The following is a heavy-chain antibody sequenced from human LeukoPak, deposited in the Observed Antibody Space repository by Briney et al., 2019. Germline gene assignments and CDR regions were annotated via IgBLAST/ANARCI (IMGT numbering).Heavy chain of an antibody. V-gene: IGHV4-39*07. J-gene: IGHJ3*02. CDR3: AKSNGYGLVDI. D-gene: IGHD3-10*01. Sequence: PSETLSLTCSVSGGSISSYYWGWVRQPPGKGLEWIGNIFYSGSTYYSPSLKSRVTISLDTSRNQFSLKLNSVTAADTAVYYCAKSNGYGLVDIWGQGTMVTVSS. CDR1: GGSISSYY. CDR2: IFYSGST.